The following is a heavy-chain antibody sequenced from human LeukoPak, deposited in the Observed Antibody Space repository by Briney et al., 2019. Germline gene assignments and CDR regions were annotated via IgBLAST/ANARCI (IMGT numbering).Heavy chain of an antibody. J-gene: IGHJ5*02. CDR3: ARDPSSADYDFWSGYHAPNWFDP. D-gene: IGHD3-3*01. CDR2: MNPNSGNT. Sequence: ASVKVSCKASGYTFTSYDINWVRQATGQGLEWMGWMNPNSGNTGYAQKFQGRVTMTRNTSISTAYMELSSLRSEDTAVYYCARDPSSADYDFWSGYHAPNWFDPGGQGTLVTVSS. V-gene: IGHV1-8*01. CDR1: GYTFTSYD.